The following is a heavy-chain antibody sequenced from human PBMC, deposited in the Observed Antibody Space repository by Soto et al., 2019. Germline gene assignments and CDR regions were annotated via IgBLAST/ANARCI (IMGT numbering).Heavy chain of an antibody. CDR2: INPNSGGT. V-gene: IGHV1-2*04. Sequence: APVKVSCKASGYTFTGYYMHWVRQAPGQGLEWMGWINPNSGGTNYAQKFQGWVTMTRDTSISTAYMELSRLRSDDTAVYYCARESVAGLDAFDIWGQGTMVTVSS. CDR3: ARESVAGLDAFDI. J-gene: IGHJ3*02. D-gene: IGHD6-19*01. CDR1: GYTFTGYY.